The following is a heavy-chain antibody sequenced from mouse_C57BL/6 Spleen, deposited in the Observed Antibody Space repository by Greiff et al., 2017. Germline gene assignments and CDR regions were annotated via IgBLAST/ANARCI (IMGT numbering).Heavy chain of an antibody. Sequence: EVQLQQSGPELVKPGASVKIPCKASGYTFTDYNMDWVKQSHGKSLEWIGDINPNNGGTIYNQKFKGKATLTVDKSSSTAYMELRSLTSEDTAVYYCARFSHYYGSSYQAMDYWGQGTSVTVSS. CDR1: GYTFTDYN. D-gene: IGHD1-1*01. V-gene: IGHV1-18*01. J-gene: IGHJ4*01. CDR3: ARFSHYYGSSYQAMDY. CDR2: INPNNGGT.